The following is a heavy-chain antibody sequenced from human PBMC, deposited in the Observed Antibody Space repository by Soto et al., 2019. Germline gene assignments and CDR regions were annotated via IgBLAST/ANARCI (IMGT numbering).Heavy chain of an antibody. D-gene: IGHD6-13*01. CDR3: ARDLRGGSSYFDY. Sequence: EVQLVESGGGLVQPGGSLRLSCAASGFTFSSYWMSWVRQAPGKGLEWVANIKQDGSEKYYVDSVKGRFTISRDNAKNSLYLQMNSLRAEDTAVYYCARDLRGGSSYFDYWGQGTLVTVSS. CDR2: IKQDGSEK. V-gene: IGHV3-7*03. J-gene: IGHJ4*02. CDR1: GFTFSSYW.